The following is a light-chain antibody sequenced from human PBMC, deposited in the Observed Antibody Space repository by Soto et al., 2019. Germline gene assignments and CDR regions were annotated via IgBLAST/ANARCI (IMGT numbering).Light chain of an antibody. CDR2: GAS. Sequence: QLTQSPSTLSASLGDRVTITCPASQSISSWWAWYQQKPGKATKSLIFGASSLQSGVTTNCSGSGSGTDCTLTISSLQHEDSATYYCQQYITHPYTFGQGTQGGYQ. CDR3: QQYITHPYT. V-gene: IGKV1-5*01. J-gene: IGKJ2*01. CDR1: QSISSW.